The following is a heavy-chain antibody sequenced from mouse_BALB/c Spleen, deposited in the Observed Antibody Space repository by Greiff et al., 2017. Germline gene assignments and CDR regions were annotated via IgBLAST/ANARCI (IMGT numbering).Heavy chain of an antibody. D-gene: IGHD1-1*01. J-gene: IGHJ4*01. V-gene: IGHV4-1*02. CDR3: ARLGTTVVATDAMDY. Sequence: EVKLLESGGGLVQPGGSLKLSCAASGFDFSRYWMSWVRQAPGKGLEWIGEINPDSSTINYTPSLKDKFIISRDNAKNTLYLQMSKVRSEDTALYYCARLGTTVVATDAMDYWGQGTSVTVSS. CDR2: INPDSSTI. CDR1: GFDFSRYW.